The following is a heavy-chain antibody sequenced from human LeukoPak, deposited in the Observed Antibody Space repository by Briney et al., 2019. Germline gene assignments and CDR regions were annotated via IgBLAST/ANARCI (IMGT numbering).Heavy chain of an antibody. V-gene: IGHV3-20*04. J-gene: IGHJ4*02. CDR2: INWNGGST. Sequence: PGGYLRLYCAASGFTFYDYGMSWVPQAPGKGLEWVSGINWNGGSTGYADSVKGRFTISRDNAKNSLYLQMNSLRAEDTALYYCARDNSIRSSGCSYWGQGTLVTVSS. CDR1: GFTFYDYG. D-gene: IGHD6-19*01. CDR3: ARDNSIRSSGCSY.